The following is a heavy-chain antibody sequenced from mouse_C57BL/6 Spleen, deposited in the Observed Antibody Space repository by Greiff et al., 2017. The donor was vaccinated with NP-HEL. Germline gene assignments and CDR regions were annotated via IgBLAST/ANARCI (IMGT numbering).Heavy chain of an antibody. CDR2: INPGSGGT. D-gene: IGHD4-1*01. CDR3: ARFSLGPDY. J-gene: IGHJ2*01. Sequence: VQLQQSGAELVRPGTSVKVSCKASGYAFTNYLIEWVKQRPGQGLEWIGVINPGSGGTNYNEKFKGKATLTADKSSSTAYMQLSSLTSEDSAVYFCARFSLGPDYWGQGTTLTVSS. V-gene: IGHV1-54*01. CDR1: GYAFTNYL.